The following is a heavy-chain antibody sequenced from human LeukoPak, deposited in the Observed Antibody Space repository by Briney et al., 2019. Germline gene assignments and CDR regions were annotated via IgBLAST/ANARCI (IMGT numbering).Heavy chain of an antibody. CDR3: ARGAGGGYGSNWFDP. CDR2: IYYSGST. Sequence: PSETLSLTCTVSGGSINSYYWSWIRQPPGEGLEWIGYIYYSGSTNYNPSLKSRVTLSVVTSKNQFSLKLSSVTAADTAVYYCARGAGGGYGSNWFDPWGQGTLVTVSS. J-gene: IGHJ5*02. D-gene: IGHD2-2*03. CDR1: GGSINSYY. V-gene: IGHV4-59*01.